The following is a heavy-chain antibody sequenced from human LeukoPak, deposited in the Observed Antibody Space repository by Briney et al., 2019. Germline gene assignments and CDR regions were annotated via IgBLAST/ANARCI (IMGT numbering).Heavy chain of an antibody. D-gene: IGHD1-14*01. CDR2: IGPTGSDR. V-gene: IGHV3-21*06. CDR1: GLTSSTSG. Sequence: PGGSLRLSCTASGLTSSTSGFNWVRQAPGKGLEWVASIGPTGSDRYHADSIKGRFTISRDNANNFLYLQMNSLRAEDTAVYYCATETNGRHYDYWGQGTLLTVSS. J-gene: IGHJ4*02. CDR3: ATETNGRHYDY.